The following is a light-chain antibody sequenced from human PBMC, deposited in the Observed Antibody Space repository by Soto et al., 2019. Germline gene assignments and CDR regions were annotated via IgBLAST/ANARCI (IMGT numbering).Light chain of an antibody. V-gene: IGKV3-20*01. CDR3: QQYGSSPLA. Sequence: ESVLTQSPGTLSLSPGERATLSCRASQSVSSSYLAWYQQKPGQAPRLLIYGASSRATGIPDRFSGSGSGTDFTLTISRLEPEYFAVYYCQQYGSSPLAFGPGNKVDI. J-gene: IGKJ3*01. CDR2: GAS. CDR1: QSVSSSY.